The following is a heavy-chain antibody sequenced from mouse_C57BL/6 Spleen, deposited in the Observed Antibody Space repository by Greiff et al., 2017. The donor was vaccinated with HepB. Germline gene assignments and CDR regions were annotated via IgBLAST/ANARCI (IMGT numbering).Heavy chain of an antibody. CDR1: GYAFSSSW. CDR3: AREDYGSSFPNAMDY. D-gene: IGHD1-1*01. J-gene: IGHJ4*01. V-gene: IGHV1-82*01. Sequence: QVQLKQSGPELVKPGASVKISCKASGYAFSSSWMNWVKQRPGKGLEWIGRIYPGDGDTNYNGKFKGKATLTADKSSSTAYMQLSSLTSEDSAVYFCAREDYGSSFPNAMDYWGQGTSVTVSS. CDR2: IYPGDGDT.